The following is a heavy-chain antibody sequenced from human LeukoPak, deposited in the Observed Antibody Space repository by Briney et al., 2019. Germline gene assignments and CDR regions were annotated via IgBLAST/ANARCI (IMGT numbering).Heavy chain of an antibody. CDR1: GGSISSSNW. CDR3: ARAGYYDSSGYKTFIRHDAFDI. V-gene: IGHV4-31*11. J-gene: IGHJ3*02. CDR2: IYYSGST. D-gene: IGHD3-22*01. Sequence: NPSETLSLTCAVSGGSISSSNWWSWVRQHPGKGLEWIGYIYYSGSTYYNPSLKSRVTISVDTSKNQFSLKLSSVTAADTAVYYCARAGYYDSSGYKTFIRHDAFDIWGQGTMVTVSS.